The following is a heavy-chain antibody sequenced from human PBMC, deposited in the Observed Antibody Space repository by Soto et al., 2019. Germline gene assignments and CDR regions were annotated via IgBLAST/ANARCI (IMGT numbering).Heavy chain of an antibody. CDR3: VRDWESTTQTWGFGDS. CDR1: GGTFSSYT. Sequence: QVQLVQSGAEVKKPGSSVKVSCKASGGTFSSYTITWVRQAPGQGLEWLGRIIPIFGVTNYAQKFQDRVTSPADRSTTTAYMELSRLRSEDTAVYYCVRDWESTTQTWGFGDSWGQGTLVTVSS. CDR2: IIPIFGVT. V-gene: IGHV1-69*08. J-gene: IGHJ4*02. D-gene: IGHD1-1*01.